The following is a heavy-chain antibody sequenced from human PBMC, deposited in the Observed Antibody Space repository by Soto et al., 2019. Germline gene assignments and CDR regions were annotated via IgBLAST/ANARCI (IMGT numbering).Heavy chain of an antibody. CDR3: ARAPGERAYFDY. J-gene: IGHJ4*02. D-gene: IGHD3-10*01. CDR1: GGSISSYY. V-gene: IGHV4-59*01. Sequence: SETLSLTCTVSGGSISSYYWSWIRQPPGKGLEWIGYIYYSGSTNYNPSLKSRVTISVDTSKNQFSLKLSSVTAADTAVYYCARAPGERAYFDYWGQGTLVTVSS. CDR2: IYYSGST.